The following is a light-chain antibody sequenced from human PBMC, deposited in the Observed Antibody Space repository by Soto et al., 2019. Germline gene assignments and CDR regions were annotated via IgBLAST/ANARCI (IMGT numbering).Light chain of an antibody. V-gene: IGLV8-61*01. J-gene: IGLJ2*01. Sequence: QAVVTQEPSFSVSPGGTVTLTCGLTSGSVSTTYYPSWYQQTPGQAPRTLIYSTNIRSSGVPDRFSGSILGNKAALTITGAQEDDEEDYHCMLYMGGGLVVFGGGTKLTVL. CDR1: SGSVSTTYY. CDR3: MLYMGGGLVV. CDR2: STN.